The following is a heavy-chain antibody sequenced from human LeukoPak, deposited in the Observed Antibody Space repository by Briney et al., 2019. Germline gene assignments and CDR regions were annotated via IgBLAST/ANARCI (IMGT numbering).Heavy chain of an antibody. D-gene: IGHD2-15*01. Sequence: SETLSLTCTVSGGSINSYYWNWIRQPPGKGLEWIGYIYYSGSTNYNPSLKSRVTISIDTSKNQFSPKLSSVTAADTAVYYCARVYRVPLLRRPLSSGEDWGQGTLVTVSS. CDR2: IYYSGST. V-gene: IGHV4-59*01. CDR3: ARVYRVPLLRRPLSSGED. CDR1: GGSINSYY. J-gene: IGHJ4*02.